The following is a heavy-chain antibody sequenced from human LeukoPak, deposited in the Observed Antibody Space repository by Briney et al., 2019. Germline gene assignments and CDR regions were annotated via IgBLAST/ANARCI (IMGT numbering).Heavy chain of an antibody. CDR1: GFTFSSYA. Sequence: GGSLRLSCAASGFTFSSYAMHWVRQAPGKGLEWVAVISYDGSNKYYADSVEGRFTISRDNSKNTLYLQMNSLRAEDTAVYYCAKGLQWLVRGYFGYWGQGTLVTVSS. J-gene: IGHJ4*02. CDR3: AKGLQWLVRGYFGY. V-gene: IGHV3-30-3*01. CDR2: ISYDGSNK. D-gene: IGHD6-19*01.